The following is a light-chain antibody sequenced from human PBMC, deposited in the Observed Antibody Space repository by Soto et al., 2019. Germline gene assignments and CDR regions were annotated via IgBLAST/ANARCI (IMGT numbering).Light chain of an antibody. V-gene: IGKV3-15*01. CDR1: QRRSSH. J-gene: IGKJ1*01. CDR2: AAS. CDR3: QQYNNWPQT. Sequence: EIALTQSPATLASFPGDRVTLXCRASQRRSSHFCWYQQKPGQPPRLLIYAASTRANGSAGRFSGSGSETAFTLTISSLQSEDFAVYYRQQYNNWPQTFGQGTKVDIK.